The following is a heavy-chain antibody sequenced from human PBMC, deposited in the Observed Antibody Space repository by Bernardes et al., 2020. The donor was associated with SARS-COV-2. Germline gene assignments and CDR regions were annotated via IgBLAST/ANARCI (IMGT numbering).Heavy chain of an antibody. CDR1: GYSFSSSIYY. CDR2: IYSSGNT. J-gene: IGHJ4*02. V-gene: IGHV4-61*09. D-gene: IGHD6-19*01. Sequence: SETLSLTCTVSGYSFSSSIYYWTWIRQPAGKGLEWIGHIYSSGNTNYNPSLKSRITISVDTSKNQFSLKPNSVTAADTDVYYCARGGGKDRGWYLFGYWGLGTLVTVYS. CDR3: ARGGGKDRGWYLFGY.